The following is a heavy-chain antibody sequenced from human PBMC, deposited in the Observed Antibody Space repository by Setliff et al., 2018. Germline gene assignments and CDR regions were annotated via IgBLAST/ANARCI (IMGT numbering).Heavy chain of an antibody. J-gene: IGHJ6*03. V-gene: IGHV4-39*01. CDR1: GASIRSSSYY. CDR2: IYYTGSA. Sequence: PSETLSLTCTVSGASIRSSSYYWGWIRQPPGKGLEWIGSIYYTGSADYNPSLQSRVPLSVDTSKNQFSLNLSSVTAADTAVYYCARHALSFDSAWDVWGKGTTVTVS. CDR3: ARHALSFDSAWDV. D-gene: IGHD3-9*01.